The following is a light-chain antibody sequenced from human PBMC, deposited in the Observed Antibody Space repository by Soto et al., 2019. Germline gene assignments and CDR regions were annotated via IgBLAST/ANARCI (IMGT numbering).Light chain of an antibody. Sequence: AIQLTQSPSSLSASVGDRVTITCRASQGISSALACYQQKPGKAPKLLIYDASSLESGVPSRFSGCGSGTDFTLTISSXQPEDFATYYCQQFNNYPFTFGGGTKVDIK. CDR1: QGISSA. CDR2: DAS. J-gene: IGKJ4*01. V-gene: IGKV1-13*01. CDR3: QQFNNYPFT.